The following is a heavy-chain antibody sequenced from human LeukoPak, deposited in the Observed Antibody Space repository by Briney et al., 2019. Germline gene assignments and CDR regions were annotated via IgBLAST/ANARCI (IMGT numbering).Heavy chain of an antibody. CDR1: GFTFDDYP. J-gene: IGHJ4*02. CDR2: INGDAGKK. V-gene: IGHV3-43*02. Sequence: GGSLRLSCAASGFTFDDYPMHWVRQAPGKGLEWVSLINGDAGKKYYADSVKGRITISRDNSKNSLYLEMNSLRTEDTALYYCAKGIYYYDSSGYASAIDYWGQGTLVTVSS. CDR3: AKGIYYYDSSGYASAIDY. D-gene: IGHD3-22*01.